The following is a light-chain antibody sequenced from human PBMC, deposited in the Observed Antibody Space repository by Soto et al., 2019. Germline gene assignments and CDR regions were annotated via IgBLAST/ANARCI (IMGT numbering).Light chain of an antibody. CDR2: GAS. J-gene: IGKJ4*01. CDR3: QQYGSSPPLT. Sequence: EIVLTQSPGTLSFSPGERATLSCRASQSVSSSYLAWYQQKPGQAPRLLIYGASSRATGIPDRFSGSGSGTDFTLTISRLETEDFAVYYCQQYGSSPPLTFGGGTTVAIK. V-gene: IGKV3-20*01. CDR1: QSVSSSY.